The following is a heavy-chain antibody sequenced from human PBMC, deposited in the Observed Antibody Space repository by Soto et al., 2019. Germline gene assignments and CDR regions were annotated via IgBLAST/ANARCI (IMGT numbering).Heavy chain of an antibody. Sequence: QVQLQESGPGLVKPSQTLSLTCTVSGGSISSGDYYWSWIRQPPGKGLEWIGYIYYSESTYYNPSLKSRVTISVDTSKNQFSLKLSSVTAADTAVYYCARVPGVGATYFDYWGQGTLVTVSS. CDR3: ARVPGVGATYFDY. J-gene: IGHJ4*02. CDR2: IYYSEST. CDR1: GGSISSGDYY. D-gene: IGHD1-26*01. V-gene: IGHV4-30-4*01.